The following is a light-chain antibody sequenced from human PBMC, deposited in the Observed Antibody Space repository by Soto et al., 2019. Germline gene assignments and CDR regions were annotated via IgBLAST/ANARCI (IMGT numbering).Light chain of an antibody. J-gene: IGKJ4*01. CDR1: QGISNY. Sequence: DIQMTQSPSSLSASVGDRVIITCRASQGISNYLNWYQQKPGRAPKVLISGASALQSGVPSRFSGSGSGTDFTLTISSLQPEDFATYYCQQSYSIPPLSFGGGTKVEIK. V-gene: IGKV1-39*01. CDR2: GAS. CDR3: QQSYSIPPLS.